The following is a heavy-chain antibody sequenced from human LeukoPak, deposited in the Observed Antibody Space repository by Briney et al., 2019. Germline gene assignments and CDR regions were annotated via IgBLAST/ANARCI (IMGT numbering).Heavy chain of an antibody. CDR1: GFTFSSYA. D-gene: IGHD1-26*01. J-gene: IGHJ4*02. CDR3: AKDCGSFTREPCGY. Sequence: PGGSLRLSCAASGFTFSSYAMHWVRQAPGKGLEWVAVISYDGSNKYYADSVKGRFTISRDNSKNTLYLQMNSLRAEDTAVYYCAKDCGSFTREPCGYRGQGTLVTVSS. CDR2: ISYDGSNK. V-gene: IGHV3-30-3*01.